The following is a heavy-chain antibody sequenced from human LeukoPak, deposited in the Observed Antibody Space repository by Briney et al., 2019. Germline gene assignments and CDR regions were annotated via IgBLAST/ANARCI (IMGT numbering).Heavy chain of an antibody. Sequence: GGSLRLSCAASGFTFSSYAMSWVRQAPGKGLEWVSAISGSGGSTYYADSVKGRFTISRGNSKNTLYLQMNSLRAEDTAVYYCAILRVGATTYYFDYWGQGTLVTVSP. CDR1: GFTFSSYA. D-gene: IGHD1-26*01. V-gene: IGHV3-23*01. CDR2: ISGSGGST. CDR3: AILRVGATTYYFDY. J-gene: IGHJ4*02.